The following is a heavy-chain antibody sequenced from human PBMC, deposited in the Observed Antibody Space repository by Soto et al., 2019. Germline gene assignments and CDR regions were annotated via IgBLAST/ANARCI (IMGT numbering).Heavy chain of an antibody. V-gene: IGHV4-39*01. Sequence: QLQLQESGPGLVKPSETLSLTCTVSGGSISSSSYYWGWIRQPPGKGLEWIGSIYYSGSTYYNPSLKSRVTISVDTSKNHFSLKLSSVTAADTAVYYCARRVGPGTGPHNWFDPWGQGTLVTVSS. CDR2: IYYSGST. J-gene: IGHJ5*02. D-gene: IGHD1-1*01. CDR3: ARRVGPGTGPHNWFDP. CDR1: GGSISSSSYY.